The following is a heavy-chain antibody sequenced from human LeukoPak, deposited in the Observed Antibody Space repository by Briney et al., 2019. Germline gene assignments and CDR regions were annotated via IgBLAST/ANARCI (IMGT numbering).Heavy chain of an antibody. D-gene: IGHD1-1*01. J-gene: IGHJ4*02. CDR3: ARAPQNWNGVVDY. CDR2: IYSGGNT. V-gene: IGHV3-53*01. Sequence: GGSLRLSCAASGLTDSSDYMSGVRQAPGKGLECVSVIYSGGNTYYADSVKGRFTISRDNSKNTLYLQMNSLRAEDTAVYYCARAPQNWNGVVDYWGQGTLVTVSS. CDR1: GLTDSSDY.